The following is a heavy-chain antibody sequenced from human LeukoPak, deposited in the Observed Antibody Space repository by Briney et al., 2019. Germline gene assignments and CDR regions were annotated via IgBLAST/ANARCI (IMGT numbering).Heavy chain of an antibody. CDR1: GFSVSSNF. J-gene: IGHJ4*02. Sequence: GGSLRLSCVVSGFSVSSNFMSWVRQAPGKGLEWVAVLYRGGDTYYADSVRGRIIISRDNSKNTLYLQMNSLRAEDTAVYYCARDPSIRYFDWTEYYFDYWGQGTLVTVSS. CDR2: LYRGGDT. CDR3: ARDPSIRYFDWTEYYFDY. D-gene: IGHD3-9*01. V-gene: IGHV3-66*01.